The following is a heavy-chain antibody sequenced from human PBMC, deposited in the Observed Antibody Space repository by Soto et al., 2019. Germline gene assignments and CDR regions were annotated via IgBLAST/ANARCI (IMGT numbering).Heavy chain of an antibody. CDR3: ARVTYFDY. CDR1: GYTLNTYG. J-gene: IGHJ4*02. V-gene: IGHV1-18*01. Sequence: QVQLVQSGAEVKKPGASVKVSCKASGYTLNTYGITWVRQAPGQGLEWMGWISANNDHTNSPQKLQGRLTMTTVTSTSTAYMELRSLTSDDSAVYYCARVTYFDYWGQGTLVCVSS. CDR2: ISANNDHT.